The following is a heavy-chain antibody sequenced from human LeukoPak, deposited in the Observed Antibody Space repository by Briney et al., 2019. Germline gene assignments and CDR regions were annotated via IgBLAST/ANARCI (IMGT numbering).Heavy chain of an antibody. CDR2: INPNSGDT. CDR3: ATQRGSYLWGTDFDY. Sequence: GASVKVSCKASGYTLTGYYMHWVRQAPGQGLEWMGWINPNSGDTKFAREFQGRVTMTRDTSISTAYMGLSRLRSDDTAVYYCATQRGSYLWGTDFDYWGQGTLVTVSS. D-gene: IGHD3-16*01. J-gene: IGHJ4*02. V-gene: IGHV1-2*02. CDR1: GYTLTGYY.